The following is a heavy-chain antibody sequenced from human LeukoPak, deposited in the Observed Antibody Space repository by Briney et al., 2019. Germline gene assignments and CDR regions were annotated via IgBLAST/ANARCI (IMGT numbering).Heavy chain of an antibody. V-gene: IGHV3-23*01. CDR2: ISGDGTDT. CDR3: AKGGHFSFFDF. Sequence: GGSLRLSCATSGFTFSSHAVTWVRQAPGKGPEWVSTISGDGTDTYYADSVKGRFTISRDNSKNTQSLQMSSLRAEDTAVYYCAKGGHFSFFDFWGQGAPVTVSS. D-gene: IGHD2-2*01. J-gene: IGHJ4*02. CDR1: GFTFSSHA.